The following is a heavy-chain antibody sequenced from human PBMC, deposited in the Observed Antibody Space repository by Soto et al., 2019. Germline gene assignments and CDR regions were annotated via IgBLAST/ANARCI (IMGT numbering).Heavy chain of an antibody. D-gene: IGHD2-15*01. CDR1: GYTFTSYG. V-gene: IGHV1-18*01. Sequence: ASVKVSCKASGYTFTSYGISWVRQAPGQGIEWMGWISAYNGNTNYAQKLQGRVTMTTDTSTSTAYMELRSLRSDDTAVYYCARPVVVVAATEYYYGMDVWGQGTTVTVSS. CDR3: ARPVVVVAATEYYYGMDV. J-gene: IGHJ6*02. CDR2: ISAYNGNT.